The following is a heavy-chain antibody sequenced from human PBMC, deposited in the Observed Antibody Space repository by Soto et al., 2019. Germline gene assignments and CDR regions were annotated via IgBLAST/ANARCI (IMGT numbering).Heavy chain of an antibody. CDR1: GYTFTSYD. D-gene: IGHD7-27*01. J-gene: IGHJ4*02. CDR2: MNPNSGNT. V-gene: IGHV1-8*01. CDR3: ARNLWETGDFDY. Sequence: QVQLVQSGADVKKPGASVKVSCKASGYTFTSYDINWMRQASGQGLEWMGWMNPNSGNTGYAQKSQGRVTMNRDTSMNTAYMELSSLTYEDTAVYYCARNLWETGDFDYWGQGTLVTVSS.